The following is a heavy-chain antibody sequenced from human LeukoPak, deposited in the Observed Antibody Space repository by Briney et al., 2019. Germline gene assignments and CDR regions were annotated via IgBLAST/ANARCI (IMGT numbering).Heavy chain of an antibody. CDR1: GYTLTELS. J-gene: IGHJ3*02. CDR2: FDPEDGET. Sequence: ASVKVSCKVSGYTLTELSMHWVRQAPGKGLEWMGGFDPEDGETIYAQKFQGRVTMTEDTSTDTAYMELSSLRSEDTAVYYCATSGLEGYAFDIWGQGTMVTVSS. CDR3: ATSGLEGYAFDI. D-gene: IGHD3-3*01. V-gene: IGHV1-24*01.